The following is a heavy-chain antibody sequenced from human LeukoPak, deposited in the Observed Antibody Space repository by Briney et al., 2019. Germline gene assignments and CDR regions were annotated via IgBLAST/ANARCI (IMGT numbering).Heavy chain of an antibody. CDR2: IIPIFGTA. V-gene: IGHV1-69*13. D-gene: IGHD6-19*01. J-gene: IGHJ6*02. CDR1: GGTFSSYA. CDR3: ARLKGVAVAGTYYYYGMDV. Sequence: ASVKVSCKASGGTFSSYAISWVRQAPGQGLEWMGGIIPIFGTANYAQKFQGRVTITADESTSTAYMELSSLRSEDTAVYYCARLKGVAVAGTYYYYGMDVWGQGTTVTVSS.